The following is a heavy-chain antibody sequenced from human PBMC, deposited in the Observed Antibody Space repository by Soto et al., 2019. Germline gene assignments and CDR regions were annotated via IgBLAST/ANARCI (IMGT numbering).Heavy chain of an antibody. Sequence: GGSLRLSCAASGFTFSSYAMTWVRQAPGKGLEWVSTISGSGGGTYYTDSVKGRFTISRDNSKNTLYLQMNSLRAEDTAIYYCAKHPALYCSGGSCYSDHWGQGTLVTVSS. CDR2: ISGSGGGT. CDR1: GFTFSSYA. J-gene: IGHJ4*02. CDR3: AKHPALYCSGGSCYSDH. V-gene: IGHV3-23*01. D-gene: IGHD2-15*01.